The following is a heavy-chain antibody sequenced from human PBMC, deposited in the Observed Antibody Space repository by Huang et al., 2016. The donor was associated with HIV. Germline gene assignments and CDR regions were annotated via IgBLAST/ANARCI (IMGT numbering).Heavy chain of an antibody. CDR2: ISSSMGHA. Sequence: QIQLVQSGPEVKKPGASVKVACKASGYTFTSYGISWVRQAPGQGLEWLGPISSSMGHATLAQKVQGRVTMTRDTSTNTAYMELKSLRSDDTSVYYCARITLTGYFDYWGQGTLVTVSS. CDR1: GYTFTSYG. V-gene: IGHV1-18*01. J-gene: IGHJ4*02. CDR3: ARITLTGYFDY. D-gene: IGHD3-9*01.